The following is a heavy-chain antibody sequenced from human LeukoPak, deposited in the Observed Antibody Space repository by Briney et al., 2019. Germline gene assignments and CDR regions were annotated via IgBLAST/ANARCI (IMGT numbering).Heavy chain of an antibody. D-gene: IGHD3-22*01. J-gene: IGHJ4*02. Sequence: GGSLRLSCAASGFTFSDYYMSWIRQAPGKGLEWVSYISSSGSTIYYADSVKGRFTISRDNAKNSLYLQMNSLRAEDTAVYYCARRKYYYDSSGYYYYFDYWGQGTLVTVSS. CDR2: ISSSGSTI. V-gene: IGHV3-11*04. CDR1: GFTFSDYY. CDR3: ARRKYYYDSSGYYYYFDY.